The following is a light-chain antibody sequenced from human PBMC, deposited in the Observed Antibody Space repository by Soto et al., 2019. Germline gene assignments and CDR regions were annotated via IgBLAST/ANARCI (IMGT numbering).Light chain of an antibody. CDR3: QKYSSAPFT. Sequence: DIQMTQSPSSLSASVGDRVTITCRASQGISNYVAWYQQKPGTIPKLLIYAASTLQSVVPSRFSGSGFGTDFTINISSLQPEDVATYYCQKYSSAPFTFGPGTKVDIK. CDR2: AAS. J-gene: IGKJ3*01. V-gene: IGKV1-27*01. CDR1: QGISNY.